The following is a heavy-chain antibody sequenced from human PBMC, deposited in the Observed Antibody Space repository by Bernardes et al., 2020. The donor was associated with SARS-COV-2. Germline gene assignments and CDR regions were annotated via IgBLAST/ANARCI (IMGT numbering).Heavy chain of an antibody. CDR2: INPSGGST. J-gene: IGHJ6*02. CDR3: ARDLTVTTGFDYYYGMDV. D-gene: IGHD4-17*01. Sequence: ASVKVSCKASGYTFTSYYMHWVRQAPGQGLEWMGIINPSGGSTSYAQKFQGRVTMTRDTSTSTVYMELSSLRSEDTAVYYCARDLTVTTGFDYYYGMDVWGQGTTVTGSS. CDR1: GYTFTSYY. V-gene: IGHV1-46*01.